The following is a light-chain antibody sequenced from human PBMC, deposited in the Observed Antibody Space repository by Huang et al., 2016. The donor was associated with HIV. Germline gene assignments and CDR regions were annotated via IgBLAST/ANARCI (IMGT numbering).Light chain of an antibody. CDR3: QQYNTSPRT. V-gene: IGKV3-15*01. CDR2: GSS. Sequence: ENLMTQSPSTLSVSPGESATLSCRASQSVCKNFAWYQQKPGQAPKLLIYGSSTRAPGIPARFSGSGSGTDFTLTISSLQSEDFAVYYCQQYNTSPRTFGQGTKVEV. CDR1: QSVCKN. J-gene: IGKJ1*01.